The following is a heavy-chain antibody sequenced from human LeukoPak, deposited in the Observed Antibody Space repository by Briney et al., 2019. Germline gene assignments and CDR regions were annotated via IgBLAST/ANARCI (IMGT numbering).Heavy chain of an antibody. CDR3: TKDRQGPNQYHMDV. CDR1: GFTFSSLW. Sequence: GGSLRLSCAASGFTFSSLWMSWVRQAPGRGPEWVANINQDGGTTYYVASVKGRFTISRDNAKNSLNLQMSSLRAEDTAVYYCTKDRQGPNQYHMDVWGKGTTVTVSS. V-gene: IGHV3-7*01. CDR2: INQDGGTT. J-gene: IGHJ6*03.